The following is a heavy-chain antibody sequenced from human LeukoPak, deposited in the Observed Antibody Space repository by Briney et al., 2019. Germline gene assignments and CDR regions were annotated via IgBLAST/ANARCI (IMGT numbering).Heavy chain of an antibody. J-gene: IGHJ4*02. CDR3: ARDLYYDSSGYLGWSPFDY. Sequence: SETLSLTCAVYGGSFSGYYWSWIRQPPGKGLEWIGEINHSGSTNYNPSLKSRVTISVDTSKNQFSLKLSSVTAADTAVYYCARDLYYDSSGYLGWSPFDYWGQGTLVTVSS. D-gene: IGHD3-22*01. CDR1: GGSFSGYY. V-gene: IGHV4-34*01. CDR2: INHSGST.